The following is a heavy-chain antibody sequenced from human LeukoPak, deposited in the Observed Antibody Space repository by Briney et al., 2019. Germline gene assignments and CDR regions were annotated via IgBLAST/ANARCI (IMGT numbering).Heavy chain of an antibody. D-gene: IGHD3-16*01. CDR2: IYPGGNL. CDR1: EVTVTDNY. CDR3: VRGPRYYDDSGFHYGVFDI. V-gene: IGHV3-53*01. Sequence: PGGSLRLSCAASEVTVTDNYMSWVRQAPGKGLQWVPVIYPGGNLYYADSVKGRFIISRDNSKNTLSLQMNSLTADDTAVYYCVRGPRYYDDSGFHYGVFDIWGQGTLVTVSS. J-gene: IGHJ3*02.